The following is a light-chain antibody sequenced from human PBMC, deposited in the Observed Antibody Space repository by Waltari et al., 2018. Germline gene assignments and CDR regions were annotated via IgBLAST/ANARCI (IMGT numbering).Light chain of an antibody. CDR2: YDS. CDR1: NIADKN. J-gene: IGLJ1*01. V-gene: IGLV3-21*04. CDR3: QVWDTSIDLSV. Sequence: SYVLTQAPSVSVAPGETARITCGGNNIADKNVHWYQQKPGQAPVLFIFYDSDRLSGIPELFSGSNYGNTATLTISRAEAGDEADYYCQVWDTSIDLSVFGTGTKVTVL.